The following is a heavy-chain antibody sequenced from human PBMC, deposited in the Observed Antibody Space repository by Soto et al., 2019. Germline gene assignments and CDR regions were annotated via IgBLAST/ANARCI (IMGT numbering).Heavy chain of an antibody. Sequence: VKVSCKASGGPLNSSAISWVRQAPGQGLEWMGGIIPIFGTANYAQKFQGRVTITADESTSTAYMELSSLRSEDTAVYYCARSGPYGMDVWGQGTTVSVSS. CDR1: GGPLNSSA. V-gene: IGHV1-69*01. CDR3: ARSGPYGMDV. J-gene: IGHJ6*02. CDR2: IIPIFGTA. D-gene: IGHD2-15*01.